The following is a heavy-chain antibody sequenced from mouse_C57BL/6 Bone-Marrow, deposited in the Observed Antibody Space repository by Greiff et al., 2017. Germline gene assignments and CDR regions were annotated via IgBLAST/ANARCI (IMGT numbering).Heavy chain of an antibody. V-gene: IGHV1-82*01. CDR3: AREGYGSSFDY. CDR1: GYAFSSSW. D-gene: IGHD1-1*01. CDR2: IYPGDGDT. Sequence: QVQLKESGPELVKPGASVKISCKASGYAFSSSWMNWVKQRPGKGLEWIGRIYPGDGDTIYNQKFKGKSTLTVDKSSSTAYMQLSSLTSEDSAVNYCAREGYGSSFDYWGQGTTLTVSS. J-gene: IGHJ2*01.